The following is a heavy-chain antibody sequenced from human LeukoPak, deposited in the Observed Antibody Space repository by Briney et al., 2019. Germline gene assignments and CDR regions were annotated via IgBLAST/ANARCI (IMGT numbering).Heavy chain of an antibody. J-gene: IGHJ4*02. D-gene: IGHD1-26*01. CDR1: GFTFTGYA. Sequence: GGSLRLSCAASGFTFTGYAVSWVRQAPGKGLEWVSAISGSGHSTDYADSVKGRFTISRDNSKNTLYLQMNSLRAEDTAVYYCAKDQTPMDSGSYGFDYWGQGTLVTVSS. V-gene: IGHV3-23*01. CDR3: AKDQTPMDSGSYGFDY. CDR2: ISGSGHST.